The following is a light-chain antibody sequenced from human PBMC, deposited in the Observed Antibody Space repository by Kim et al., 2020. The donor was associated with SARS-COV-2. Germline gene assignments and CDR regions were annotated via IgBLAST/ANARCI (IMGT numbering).Light chain of an antibody. CDR2: YDS. V-gene: IGLV3-21*04. J-gene: IGLJ2*01. CDR3: HVWDSSSDHPV. Sequence: SYELTQPPSVSVAPGKTARITCGGNNIGSKSVHWYQQKPGQAPVLVIYYDSDRPSGIPERFSGSNSGNTATLTISRVEAGDEADYYCHVWDSSSDHPVFGRGTQLTVL. CDR1: NIGSKS.